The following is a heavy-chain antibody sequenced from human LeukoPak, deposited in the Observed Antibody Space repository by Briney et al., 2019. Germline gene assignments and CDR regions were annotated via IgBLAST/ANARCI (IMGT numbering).Heavy chain of an antibody. Sequence: SVKVSCKASGYTFTSYGISWVRQAPGQGLEWMGRIIPILGIANYAQKFQGRVTITADKSTSTAYMELSSLRSEDTAVYYCARAPHNYDFWSGYPSGDFDYWGQGTLVTVSS. J-gene: IGHJ4*02. CDR3: ARAPHNYDFWSGYPSGDFDY. CDR2: IIPILGIA. V-gene: IGHV1-69*04. D-gene: IGHD3-3*01. CDR1: GYTFTSYG.